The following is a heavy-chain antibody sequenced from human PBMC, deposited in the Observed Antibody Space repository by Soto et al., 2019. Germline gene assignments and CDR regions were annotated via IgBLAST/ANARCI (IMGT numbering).Heavy chain of an antibody. Sequence: GGSLRLSCAASGFTFSSYWMSWVRQAPGKGLEWVANIKQDGSEKYYVDSVKGRFTISRDNAKNSLYLQMNSLRAEDTAVYYCARVGGYYGSGILAVWGQGTTVTVSS. J-gene: IGHJ6*02. CDR2: IKQDGSEK. V-gene: IGHV3-7*05. D-gene: IGHD3-10*01. CDR3: ARVGGYYGSGILAV. CDR1: GFTFSSYW.